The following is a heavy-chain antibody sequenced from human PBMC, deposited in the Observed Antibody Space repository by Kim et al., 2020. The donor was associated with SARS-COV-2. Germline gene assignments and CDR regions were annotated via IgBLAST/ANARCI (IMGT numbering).Heavy chain of an antibody. CDR2: IIPIFGTA. CDR1: GGTFSSYA. J-gene: IGHJ4*02. Sequence: SVKVSCKASGGTFSSYAISWVRQAPGQGLEWMGGIIPIFGTANYAQKFQGRVTITADKSTSTAYMELSSLRSEDTAVYYCARVGAAAGTQYYFDYWGQGTLVTVSS. D-gene: IGHD6-13*01. CDR3: ARVGAAAGTQYYFDY. V-gene: IGHV1-69*06.